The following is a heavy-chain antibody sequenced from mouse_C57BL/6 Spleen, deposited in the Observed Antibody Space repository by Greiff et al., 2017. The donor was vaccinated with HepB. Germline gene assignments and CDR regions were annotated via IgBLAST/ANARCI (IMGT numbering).Heavy chain of an antibody. J-gene: IGHJ4*01. D-gene: IGHD2-5*01. CDR1: GYTFTIYW. CDR3: ARGPIVTDYYAMDY. Sequence: VKLQQPGAELVRPGSSVKLSCKASGYTFTIYWMHWVKQRPIQGLEWIGNIDPSDSETHYNQKFKDKATLTVDKSSSTAYMQLSNLTSEDSAVYYCARGPIVTDYYAMDYWGQGTSVTVSS. V-gene: IGHV1-52*01. CDR2: IDPSDSET.